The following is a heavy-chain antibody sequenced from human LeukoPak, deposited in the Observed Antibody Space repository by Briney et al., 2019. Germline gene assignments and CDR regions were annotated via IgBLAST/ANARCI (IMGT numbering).Heavy chain of an antibody. V-gene: IGHV4-59*08. CDR2: IYYSGST. J-gene: IGHJ4*02. D-gene: IGHD2-15*01. Sequence: LETLSLTCTVSGGSISSYYWSWIRQPPGKGLEWIGYIYYSGSTNYNPSLKSRVTISVDTSKNQSSLKLSSVTAADTAVYYCARQGRDGFYWGQGTLVTVSS. CDR3: ARQGRDGFY. CDR1: GGSISSYY.